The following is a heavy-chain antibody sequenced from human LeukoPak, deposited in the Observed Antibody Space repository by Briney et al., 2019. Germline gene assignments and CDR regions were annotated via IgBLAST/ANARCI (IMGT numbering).Heavy chain of an antibody. CDR1: GGTFSSYA. V-gene: IGHV1-69*13. J-gene: IGHJ4*02. CDR3: ASDLFGHSSIPV. Sequence: SVKVSCKASGGTFSSYAISWVRQAPGQGLEWMGGIIPIFGTANYAQKFQGRVTITADESTSTAYMELSSLRSEDTAVYYCASDLFGHSSIPVWGQGTLVTVSS. D-gene: IGHD6-13*01. CDR2: IIPIFGTA.